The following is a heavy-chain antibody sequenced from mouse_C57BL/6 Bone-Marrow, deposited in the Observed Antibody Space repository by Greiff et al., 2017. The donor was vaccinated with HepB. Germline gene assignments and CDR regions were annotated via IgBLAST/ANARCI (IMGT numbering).Heavy chain of an antibody. CDR3: ARDYYGSRRDWYFDV. CDR1: GFTFSDFY. V-gene: IGHV7-1*01. Sequence: EVKVEESGGGLVQSGRSLRLSCATSGFTFSDFYMEWVRQAPGKGLEWIAASRNKANDYTTEYSASVKGRFIVSRDTSQSILYLQMNALRAEDTAIYYCARDYYGSRRDWYFDVWGTGTTVTVSS. J-gene: IGHJ1*03. D-gene: IGHD1-1*01. CDR2: SRNKANDYTT.